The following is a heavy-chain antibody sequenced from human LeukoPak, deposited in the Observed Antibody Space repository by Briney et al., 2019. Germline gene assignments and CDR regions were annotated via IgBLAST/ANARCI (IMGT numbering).Heavy chain of an antibody. CDR3: AKAIAVAGTSYYYYGMDV. CDR2: ISYDGSNK. J-gene: IGHJ6*04. CDR1: GFTFSSYG. Sequence: PGRSLRLSCAASGFTFSSYGMRWVRQAPGKGLEWVAVISYDGSNKYYADSVKGRFTISRDNSKNTLYLQMNSLRAEDTAVYYCAKAIAVAGTSYYYYGMDVWGKGTTVTVSS. D-gene: IGHD6-19*01. V-gene: IGHV3-30*18.